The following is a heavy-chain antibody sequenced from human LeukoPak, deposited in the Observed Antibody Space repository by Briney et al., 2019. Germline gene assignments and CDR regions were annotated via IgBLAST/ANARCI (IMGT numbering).Heavy chain of an antibody. CDR3: ARTKITAAGLFDY. Sequence: GGSLRLSCAASRFTFSNYWMSWVRQAPGKGLEWVANIKQDGSEKYYVDSVRGRFTISRDNAKNSLFLQMNSLRAEDTAVYYCARTKITAAGLFDYWGQGTLVTVSS. CDR2: IKQDGSEK. D-gene: IGHD6-25*01. CDR1: RFTFSNYW. V-gene: IGHV3-7*01. J-gene: IGHJ4*02.